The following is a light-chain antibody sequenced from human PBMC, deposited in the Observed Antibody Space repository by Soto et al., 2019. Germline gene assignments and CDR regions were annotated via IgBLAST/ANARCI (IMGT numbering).Light chain of an antibody. CDR1: SSDVGRYNH. Sequence: QSALTQPPSVSGSPGQSVSISCTGTSSDVGRYNHVSWYQQPPGTAPKLMIYDVSNRPSGVPARFSGSKSGNTASLTISWLQPADEAEYYYRSSTGRSTLVVFGGGTKLTVL. CDR3: RSSTGRSTLVV. J-gene: IGLJ2*01. V-gene: IGLV2-18*02. CDR2: DVS.